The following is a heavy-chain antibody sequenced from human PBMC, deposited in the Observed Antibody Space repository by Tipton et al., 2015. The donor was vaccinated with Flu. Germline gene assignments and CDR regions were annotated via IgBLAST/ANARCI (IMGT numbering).Heavy chain of an antibody. J-gene: IGHJ4*02. Sequence: SLRLSCAASGFTFRSYELNWVRQAPGEGLEWVSYISNGGNTKYYADSVKGRFTISRDNAKNSLYLQMNSLRAEDTAIYYCAREQYGDYSYYFDCWGQGTLVTVSS. CDR3: AREQYGDYSYYFDC. CDR1: GFTFRSYE. D-gene: IGHD4-17*01. V-gene: IGHV3-48*03. CDR2: ISNGGNTK.